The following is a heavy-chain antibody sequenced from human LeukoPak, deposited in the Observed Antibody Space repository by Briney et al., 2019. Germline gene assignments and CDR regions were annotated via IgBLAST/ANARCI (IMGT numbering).Heavy chain of an antibody. Sequence: SETLSLTCTVSGGSISSNYWSWIRQSPGKGLEGMGYIYYSGRTNYNPSRKSGGTISVDTSKNQFSLKLSSLTAADPALYYCAREGMVRGDYPYYYYYYSMDVWGKGTTVTISS. D-gene: IGHD3-10*01. V-gene: IGHV4-59*01. J-gene: IGHJ6*03. CDR1: GGSISSNY. CDR2: IYYSGRT. CDR3: AREGMVRGDYPYYYYYYSMDV.